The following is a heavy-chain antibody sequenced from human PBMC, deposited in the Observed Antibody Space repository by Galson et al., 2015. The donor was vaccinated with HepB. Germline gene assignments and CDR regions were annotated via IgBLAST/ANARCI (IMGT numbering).Heavy chain of an antibody. CDR1: GFSFSDYA. D-gene: IGHD2-2*02. J-gene: IGHJ4*02. V-gene: IGHV3-30-3*01. CDR2: ISYDGSNK. Sequence: SLRLSCAASGFSFSDYAMHWVRQAPGKGLEWVAVISYDGSNKYYADSMKGRFTISRDNSKKTLYLQMNSLRAEDTAVYYCARDMELLVPAAIFPVLDYWGQGSLVTVSS. CDR3: ARDMELLVPAAIFPVLDY.